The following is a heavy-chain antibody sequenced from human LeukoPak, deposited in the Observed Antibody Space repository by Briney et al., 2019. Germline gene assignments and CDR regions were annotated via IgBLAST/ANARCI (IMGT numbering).Heavy chain of an antibody. V-gene: IGHV1-69*13. Sequence: SVKVSCKASGGTFSSYAISWVRQAPGQGLEWMGGIIPIFGTANYAQKFQGRVTINADESTSTAYMELSSLRSEDTAVYYCARAPGGFSYGYYFDYWGQGTLVTASS. CDR3: ARAPGGFSYGYYFDY. CDR1: GGTFSSYA. D-gene: IGHD5-18*01. CDR2: IIPIFGTA. J-gene: IGHJ4*02.